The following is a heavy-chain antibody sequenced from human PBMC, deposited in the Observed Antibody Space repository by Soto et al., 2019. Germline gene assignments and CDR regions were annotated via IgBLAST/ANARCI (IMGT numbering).Heavy chain of an antibody. CDR2: IFYSGTT. D-gene: IGHD1-1*01. CDR1: GVYISSCGYF. CDR3: ARGVLY. Sequence: QVQLQESGPGLVKPSQTLSLTCTVSGVYISSCGYFWSWIRQPPGKGLEWRGNIFYSGTTYYNPSLKSRVTISVDTSKNQFSLKLSSVTAADTAVYFCARGVLYWGQGTLVTVSS. V-gene: IGHV4-31*03. J-gene: IGHJ4*02.